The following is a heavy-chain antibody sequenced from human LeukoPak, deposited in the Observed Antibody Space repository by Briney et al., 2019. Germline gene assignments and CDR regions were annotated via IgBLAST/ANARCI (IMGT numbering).Heavy chain of an antibody. Sequence: PGGSLRLSCAASGFTVSSNYMSWVRQAPGKGQEWVSVIYSGGSTYYADSVKGRFTISRDNSKNTLYLQMNSLRAEDTAVYYCASGQWLAYSFDYWGQGTLVTVSS. CDR2: IYSGGST. V-gene: IGHV3-66*01. D-gene: IGHD6-19*01. CDR1: GFTVSSNY. CDR3: ASGQWLAYSFDY. J-gene: IGHJ4*02.